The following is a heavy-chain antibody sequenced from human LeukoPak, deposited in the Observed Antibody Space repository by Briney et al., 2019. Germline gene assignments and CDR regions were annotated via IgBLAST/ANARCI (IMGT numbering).Heavy chain of an antibody. CDR2: INPSGGST. D-gene: IGHD2-2*01. V-gene: IGHV1-46*01. J-gene: IGHJ6*03. CDR3: ASQYCSSTSCAGSYYYYYMDV. Sequence: ASVKVSCKASGYTFTSYYMHWVRQAPGQGLEWMGIINPSGGSTSYAQKFQGRVTMTRDTSTSTVYMELSGLRSEDTAVYYCASQYCSSTSCAGSYYYYYMDVWGKGTTVTVSS. CDR1: GYTFTSYY.